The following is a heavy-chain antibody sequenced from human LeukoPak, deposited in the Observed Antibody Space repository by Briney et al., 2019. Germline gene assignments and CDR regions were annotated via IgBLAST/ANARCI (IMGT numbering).Heavy chain of an antibody. D-gene: IGHD5-12*01. CDR1: GFTFSSYS. V-gene: IGHV3-21*01. Sequence: PGGSLRLSCAASGFTFSSYSMNWVRQAPGKGLEWVSSISSSSYIYYADSVKGRFTISRDNAKNSLYLQMNSLRAEDTAVYYCARDSRDGYNLDAFDIWGQGTMVTVSS. CDR2: ISSSSYI. CDR3: ARDSRDGYNLDAFDI. J-gene: IGHJ3*02.